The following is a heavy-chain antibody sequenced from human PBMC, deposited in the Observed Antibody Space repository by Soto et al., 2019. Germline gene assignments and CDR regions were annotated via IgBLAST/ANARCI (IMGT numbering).Heavy chain of an antibody. CDR1: GFTFSSYG. Sequence: GGSLRLSCVASGFTFSSYGMHWVRQAPGKGLEWVAVIWYDGSNKYYADSVKGRFTISRDNSKNTLYLQMNSLRAEDTAVYYCARSGVVVPAAIYYYYGMDVWGQGTTVTVS. V-gene: IGHV3-33*01. D-gene: IGHD2-2*02. CDR3: ARSGVVVPAAIYYYYGMDV. CDR2: IWYDGSNK. J-gene: IGHJ6*02.